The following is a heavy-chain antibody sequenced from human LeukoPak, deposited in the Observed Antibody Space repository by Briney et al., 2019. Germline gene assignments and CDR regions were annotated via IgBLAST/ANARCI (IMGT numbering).Heavy chain of an antibody. CDR1: GYTFTGYY. D-gene: IGHD6-6*01. V-gene: IGHV1-2*02. CDR2: VNPNSGGT. CDR3: AKDRWRDGSSSFDN. J-gene: IGHJ4*02. Sequence: ASVKVSCKASGYTFTGYYMHWVRQAPGQGLEWMGWVNPNSGGTNYAQKLQGRVTMTTDTSTSTAYMELRSLRSDDTAVYYCAKDRWRDGSSSFDNWGQGTLVTVSS.